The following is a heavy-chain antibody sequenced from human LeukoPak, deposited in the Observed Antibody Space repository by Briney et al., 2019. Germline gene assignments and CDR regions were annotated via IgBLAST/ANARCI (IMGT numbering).Heavy chain of an antibody. J-gene: IGHJ4*02. D-gene: IGHD5-24*01. V-gene: IGHV3-30-3*02. CDR3: AKWHGPFDY. CDR1: GFTFSSYA. Sequence: GGSLRLSCAASGFTFSSYAMHWVRQAPGKGLEWVAVISYDGSNKYYADSVKGRFTISRDNSKNTLYLQMNSLRAEDTAVYYCAKWHGPFDYWGQGTLVTVSS. CDR2: ISYDGSNK.